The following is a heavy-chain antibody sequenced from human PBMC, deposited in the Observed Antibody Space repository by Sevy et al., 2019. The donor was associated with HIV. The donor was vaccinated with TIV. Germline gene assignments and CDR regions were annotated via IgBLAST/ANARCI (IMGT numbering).Heavy chain of an antibody. CDR3: VRDRPGPKHYMDV. Sequence: GGSLRLSCVASGFIFSTDWMHWVRQAPGKGLVWVSRIDTDGSDTSYADSVKGRFTISRGNAKNTLYLQMNSPRAENTAVYYCVRDRPGPKHYMDVWGKGTTVTVSS. V-gene: IGHV3-74*01. CDR2: IDTDGSDT. J-gene: IGHJ6*03. CDR1: GFIFSTDW.